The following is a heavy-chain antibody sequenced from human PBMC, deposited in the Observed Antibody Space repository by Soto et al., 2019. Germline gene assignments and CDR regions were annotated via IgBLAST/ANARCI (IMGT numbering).Heavy chain of an antibody. J-gene: IGHJ6*04. V-gene: IGHV3-30*18. CDR2: ISYDGSNK. D-gene: IGHD5-12*01. Sequence: PGGSLRLSCAASGFTFSSYGMHWVRQAPGKGLEWVAVISYDGSNKYYADSVKGRFTISRDNSKNTLYLQMNSLRAEDTAVYYCAKVLRIGARLSYYSGRDVGGKGTRATVP. CDR1: GFTFSSYG. CDR3: AKVLRIGARLSYYSGRDV.